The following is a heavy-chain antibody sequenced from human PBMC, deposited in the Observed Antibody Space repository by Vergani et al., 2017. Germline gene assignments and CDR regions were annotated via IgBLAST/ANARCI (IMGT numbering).Heavy chain of an antibody. CDR1: GFTFSSYA. CDR3: AKERRWLGYYFDY. D-gene: IGHD6-19*01. V-gene: IGHV3-23*01. Sequence: EVQLLESGGGLVQPGGSLRLSCAASGFTFSSYAMSWVRQAPGKGLEWVSAISGSGGSTYYADSVKGRFTITRDNSKNTLYLQMNSRRAEDTAVYYCAKERRWLGYYFDYWGQGTLVTVSS. J-gene: IGHJ4*02. CDR2: ISGSGGST.